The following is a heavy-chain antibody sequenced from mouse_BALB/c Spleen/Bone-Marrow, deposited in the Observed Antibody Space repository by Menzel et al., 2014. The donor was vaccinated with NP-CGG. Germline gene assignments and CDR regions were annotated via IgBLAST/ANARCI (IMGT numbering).Heavy chain of an antibody. V-gene: IGHV1-80*01. Sequence: VQLQQSGAELVRPGSSVKISCKASGYAFSSYWMNWVKQRPGQGLEWIGQIYPGDGDTNYNGKFKGKATLTADKSSSTAYMQLSSLTSEDSAVYFGARWITTVVAPDVMDYWGQGTSGTGSS. CDR1: GYAFSSYW. D-gene: IGHD1-1*01. J-gene: IGHJ4*01. CDR2: IYPGDGDT. CDR3: ARWITTVVAPDVMDY.